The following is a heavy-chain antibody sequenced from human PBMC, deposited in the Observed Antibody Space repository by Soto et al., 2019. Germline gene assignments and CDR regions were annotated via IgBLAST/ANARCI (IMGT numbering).Heavy chain of an antibody. CDR1: GGSISSYY. J-gene: IGHJ6*02. CDR2: IYYSGST. CDR3: ARDQTGYYPSYYEGMDV. V-gene: IGHV4-59*01. D-gene: IGHD3-9*01. Sequence: QVQLQESGPGLVKPSETLSLTCTVSGGSISSYYWSWIRQPPGKGLEWIGYIYYSGSTNYNPSLKSRVTISVDTSKTLFPLRWSSVPAAHTAVYYGARDQTGYYPSYYEGMDVGAQGTTVTVSS.